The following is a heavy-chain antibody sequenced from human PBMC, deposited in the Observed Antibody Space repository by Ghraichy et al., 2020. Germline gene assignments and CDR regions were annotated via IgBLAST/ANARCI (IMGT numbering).Heavy chain of an antibody. V-gene: IGHV4-59*01. CDR2: IYYSGST. D-gene: IGHD5-18*01. J-gene: IGHJ5*02. Sequence: SETLSLTCTVSGGSFSSYYWSWIRQPPGKGLEWIGYIYYSGSTNYSPSLKSRVTISLDTSMNQFSLKLSSVTAADTAVYYCARGRDTATLTTFDPWGQGTLVTVSS. CDR3: ARGRDTATLTTFDP. CDR1: GGSFSSYY.